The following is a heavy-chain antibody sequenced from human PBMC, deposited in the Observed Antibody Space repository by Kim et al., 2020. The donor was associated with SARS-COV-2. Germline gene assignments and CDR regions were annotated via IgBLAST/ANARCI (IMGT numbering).Heavy chain of an antibody. D-gene: IGHD5-18*01. Sequence: GGSLRLSCAASGFTFSSYSMNWVRQAPGKGLEWVSSISSSSSYIYYADSVKGRFTISRDNAKNSLYLQMNSLRAEDTAVYYCARGGYSYGYVAYYYYGMDVWGQGTTVTVSS. CDR3: ARGGYSYGYVAYYYYGMDV. CDR1: GFTFSSYS. V-gene: IGHV3-21*01. CDR2: ISSSSSYI. J-gene: IGHJ6*02.